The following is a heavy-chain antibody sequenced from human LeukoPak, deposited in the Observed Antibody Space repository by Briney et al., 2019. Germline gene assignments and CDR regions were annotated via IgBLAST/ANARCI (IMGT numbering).Heavy chain of an antibody. Sequence: GGSLRLSCAASGFTFSSYAMSWVRQAPGKGLEWVSAISGSGGSTYYADSVKGRFTISRDNSKNTLYLQMNSLRAEDTAVYYCAKDLPGTTLSSGWYLGWGQGTLVTVSS. D-gene: IGHD6-19*01. CDR3: AKDLPGTTLSSGWYLG. CDR1: GFTFSSYA. J-gene: IGHJ4*02. CDR2: ISGSGGST. V-gene: IGHV3-23*01.